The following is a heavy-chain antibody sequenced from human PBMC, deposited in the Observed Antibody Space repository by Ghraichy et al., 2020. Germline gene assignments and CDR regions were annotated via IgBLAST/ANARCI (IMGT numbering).Heavy chain of an antibody. D-gene: IGHD2-15*01. CDR2: IYYSGST. CDR3: ARHSIDCSGGSCYLRWFDP. V-gene: IGHV4-59*08. J-gene: IGHJ5*02. Sequence: SETLSLTCSVSGGSIRSYYWSWIRQPPGKGLEWIGYIYYSGSTNYNPSLKSRVTISVDTSKNQFSLKLSSVTAADTAVYYCARHSIDCSGGSCYLRWFDPWGQGTLVTVSS. CDR1: GGSIRSYY.